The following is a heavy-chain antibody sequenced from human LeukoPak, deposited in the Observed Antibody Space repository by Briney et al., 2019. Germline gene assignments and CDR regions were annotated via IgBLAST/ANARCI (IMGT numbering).Heavy chain of an antibody. D-gene: IGHD2-2*01. J-gene: IGHJ3*02. CDR1: GFTFSSYA. CDR2: ISGSGVNT. Sequence: GGSLRLSCAASGFTFSSYAMSWGRQAPGKGLEWVSVISGSGVNTYYADSVKGRFTISRDNSKNTLFLQMNSLRAEDTAVYYCAKGSVPVVAMNAFEIWGQGTMVTVSS. CDR3: AKGSVPVVAMNAFEI. V-gene: IGHV3-23*01.